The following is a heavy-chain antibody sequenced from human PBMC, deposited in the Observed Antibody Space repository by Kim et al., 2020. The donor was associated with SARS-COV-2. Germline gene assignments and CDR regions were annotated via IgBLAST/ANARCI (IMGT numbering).Heavy chain of an antibody. CDR1: GFSFTTSS. CDR3: AKDHPSNGWPAFGY. CDR2: LNGGSGRT. J-gene: IGHJ4*02. D-gene: IGHD4-4*01. Sequence: GGSLRLSCVASGFSFTTSSTGWVRQTPGKGLEWVSGLNGGSGRTYYSDSVMGRFTMSRDISKNTLHLQMNNLRVDDTAIYYCAKDHPSNGWPAFGYGGQG. V-gene: IGHV3-23*01.